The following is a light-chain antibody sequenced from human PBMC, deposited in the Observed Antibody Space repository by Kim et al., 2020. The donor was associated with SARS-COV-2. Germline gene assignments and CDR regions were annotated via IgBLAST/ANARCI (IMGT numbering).Light chain of an antibody. V-gene: IGLV3-21*04. CDR3: QVWDSVSNHRV. CDR1: HIGRKS. Sequence: APGQTATISWERDHIGRKSVHWYQQKPAQAPVLVISYDSDRPSGTPERFSGSNSGNPATLTISRVEAGDEADYFCQVWDSVSNHRVFGGGTQLTVL. CDR2: YDS. J-gene: IGLJ3*02.